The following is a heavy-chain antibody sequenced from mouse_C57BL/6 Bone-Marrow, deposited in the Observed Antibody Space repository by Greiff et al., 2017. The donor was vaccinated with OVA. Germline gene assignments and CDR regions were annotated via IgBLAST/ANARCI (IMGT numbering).Heavy chain of an antibody. J-gene: IGHJ3*01. V-gene: IGHV2-2*01. Sequence: VQLQQSGPGLVQPSQSLSITCTVSGFSLTSYGVHWVSQSPGKGLEWLGVIWSGGSTDYNAAFISRLSISKDNSKSQVFFKMNSLQADDTAIYYCAIYDYDRFAYWGQGTLVTVSA. CDR1: GFSLTSYG. CDR3: AIYDYDRFAY. D-gene: IGHD2-4*01. CDR2: IWSGGST.